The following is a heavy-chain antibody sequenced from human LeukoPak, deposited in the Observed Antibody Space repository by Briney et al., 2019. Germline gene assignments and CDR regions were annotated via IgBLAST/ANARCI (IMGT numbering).Heavy chain of an antibody. CDR1: GFTFDDYA. Sequence: GRSLRLSCAASGFTFDDYAVHWVRQAPGKGLEWVSGISWNSGSIGYADSVKGRFTISRDNAKNSLYLQMNSLRTEDTALYYCAKDMGSIVGAPGSWGQGTLVTVSS. CDR2: ISWNSGSI. D-gene: IGHD1-26*01. J-gene: IGHJ5*02. CDR3: AKDMGSIVGAPGS. V-gene: IGHV3-9*01.